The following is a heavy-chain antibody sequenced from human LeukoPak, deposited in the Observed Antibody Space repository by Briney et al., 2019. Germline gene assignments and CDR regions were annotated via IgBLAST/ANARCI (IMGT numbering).Heavy chain of an antibody. V-gene: IGHV1-2*02. CDR3: ARRSGYDFLEYYFDY. J-gene: IGHJ4*02. D-gene: IGHD5-12*01. Sequence: ASVKVSCKASGYTFTGYYMHWVRQAPGQGLEWIGWINPNSGGTNYAQKFQGRVTMTRDTSISTAYMELSRLRSDDTAVYYCARRSGYDFLEYYFDYWGQGTLVTVSS. CDR1: GYTFTGYY. CDR2: INPNSGGT.